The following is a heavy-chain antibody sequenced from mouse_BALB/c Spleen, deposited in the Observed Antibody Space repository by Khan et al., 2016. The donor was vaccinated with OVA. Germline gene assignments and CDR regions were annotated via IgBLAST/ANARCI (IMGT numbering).Heavy chain of an antibody. Sequence: QVQLKESGAELARPGASVKLSCKASGYIFSSYWMQWVKQRPGQGLEWIGAIYPGDGDTRYTQKFKDKATLTADKSSSTAYMQLSSLASEDSAVYYCARDGSRYAIDYGGQGTSVTVSS. CDR2: IYPGDGDT. CDR1: GYIFSSYW. CDR3: ARDGSRYAIDY. J-gene: IGHJ4*01. D-gene: IGHD1-1*01. V-gene: IGHV1-87*01.